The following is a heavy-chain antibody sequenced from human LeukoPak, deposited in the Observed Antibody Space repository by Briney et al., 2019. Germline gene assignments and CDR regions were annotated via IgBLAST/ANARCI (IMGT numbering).Heavy chain of an antibody. V-gene: IGHV3-11*01. J-gene: IGHJ4*02. Sequence: GGSLRLSCAASTFTFGNYWMSWVRQAPGKGLEWVSYISSSGSTIYYADSVKGRFTISRDNAKNSLYLQMNSLRAEDTAVYYCARGAAARSNDYWGQGTLVTVSS. CDR2: ISSSGSTI. D-gene: IGHD6-13*01. CDR3: ARGAAARSNDY. CDR1: TFTFGNYW.